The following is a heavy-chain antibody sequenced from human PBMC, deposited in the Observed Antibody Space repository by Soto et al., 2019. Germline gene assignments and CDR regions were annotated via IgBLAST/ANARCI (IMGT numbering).Heavy chain of an antibody. Sequence: GGSLRLSCAASGFTFSSYSMNWVRQAPGKGLEWVSSISSSSSYIYYADSVKGRFTISRDNAKNSLYLQMNSLRAEDTAVYYCASNIMITFGGVIGYFDYWGQGTLVTVSS. J-gene: IGHJ4*02. CDR3: ASNIMITFGGVIGYFDY. V-gene: IGHV3-21*01. CDR1: GFTFSSYS. CDR2: ISSSSSYI. D-gene: IGHD3-16*02.